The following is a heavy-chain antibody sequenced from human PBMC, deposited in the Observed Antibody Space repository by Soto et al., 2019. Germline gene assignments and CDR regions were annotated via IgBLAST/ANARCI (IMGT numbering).Heavy chain of an antibody. CDR2: ISSSSSTI. Sequence: EVQLVESGGGLVQPGGSLRLSCAASGFTFSSYSMNWVRQAPGKGLEWVSYISSSSSTIYYADSVKGRFTISRDNAKNSLYLQMNSLRAEDTAVYYWARMTDYIWGSYRYAYFDYWGQGTLVTVSS. D-gene: IGHD3-16*02. CDR1: GFTFSSYS. CDR3: ARMTDYIWGSYRYAYFDY. J-gene: IGHJ4*02. V-gene: IGHV3-48*01.